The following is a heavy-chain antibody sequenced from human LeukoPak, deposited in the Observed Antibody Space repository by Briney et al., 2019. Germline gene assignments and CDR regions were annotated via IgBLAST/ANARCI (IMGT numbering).Heavy chain of an antibody. V-gene: IGHV4-39*01. CDR1: GGSVSSSSYY. J-gene: IGHJ5*02. CDR3: ASLGTLRS. Sequence: SETLSLTCTVSGGSVSSSSYYWGWTRPPPGKGLEWIGSISYSGTNYNNPSLKSRVSISIDTSKNQFSVKLTSVTAADTAMYYCASLGTLRSWGQGTLVTVSS. CDR2: ISYSGTN. D-gene: IGHD7-27*01.